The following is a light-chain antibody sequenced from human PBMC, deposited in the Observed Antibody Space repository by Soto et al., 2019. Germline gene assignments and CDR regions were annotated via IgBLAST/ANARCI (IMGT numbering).Light chain of an antibody. CDR3: QQYDNLPPIN. CDR1: QDISKY. V-gene: IGKV1-33*01. Sequence: DIQMTQSPSSLSASVGDRVTITCQASQDISKYLNWYQQKSGKAPKLLIYDASHLETVVPSRFSGSGSGTDFTFTISSLQPEDIATYYCQQYDNLPPINFGQGTRLEIK. CDR2: DAS. J-gene: IGKJ5*01.